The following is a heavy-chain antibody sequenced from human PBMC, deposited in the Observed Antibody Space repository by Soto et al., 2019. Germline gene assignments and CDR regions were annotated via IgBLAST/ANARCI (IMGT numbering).Heavy chain of an antibody. CDR3: ARDPHTAMVTGYYYYGMDV. D-gene: IGHD5-18*01. CDR2: INPSGGST. J-gene: IGHJ6*02. Sequence: QVQLVQSGAEVKKPGASVKVSCKASGYTFTSYYMHWVRQAPGQGLEWMGIINPSGGSTSYAQKVQGRVTMTRDTSTSTGYMELRSLSSEDTAVYYCARDPHTAMVTGYYYYGMDVWGQGTTGTVSS. V-gene: IGHV1-46*01. CDR1: GYTFTSYY.